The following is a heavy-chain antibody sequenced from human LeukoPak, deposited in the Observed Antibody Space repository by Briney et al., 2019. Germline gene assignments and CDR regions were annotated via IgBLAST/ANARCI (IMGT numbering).Heavy chain of an antibody. J-gene: IGHJ4*02. D-gene: IGHD1-1*01. Sequence: PGGSLRLSCAASGFTFSSYGMHWVRQAPGKGLEWVAVISYDGTNKFYGDSVKGRFTISRDNSKNTLYLQMNSLRAEDTALYYCAKERARTTFLDYWGQGSLVTVSS. CDR2: ISYDGTNK. V-gene: IGHV3-30*18. CDR3: AKERARTTFLDY. CDR1: GFTFSSYG.